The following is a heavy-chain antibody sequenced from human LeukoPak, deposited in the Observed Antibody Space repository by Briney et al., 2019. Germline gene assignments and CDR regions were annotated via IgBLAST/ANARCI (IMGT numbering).Heavy chain of an antibody. CDR1: GGSISSGSYS. Sequence: KTSETLSLTCTVSGGSISSGSYSWSWIRQPAGKGLEWIGRIYTSGSTNYNPSLKSRVPISVDTSKNQFSMKLSSVTAADTAVYYCASSTGSGSYYPLFDYWGQGTLVTVSS. D-gene: IGHD3-10*01. CDR2: IYTSGST. J-gene: IGHJ4*02. CDR3: ASSTGSGSYYPLFDY. V-gene: IGHV4-61*02.